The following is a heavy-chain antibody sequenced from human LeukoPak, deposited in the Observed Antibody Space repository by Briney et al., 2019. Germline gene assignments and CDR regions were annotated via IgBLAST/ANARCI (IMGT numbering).Heavy chain of an antibody. CDR3: ARDIHSSGWRDWYFDL. D-gene: IGHD6-19*01. CDR1: GGTFSSYT. J-gene: IGHJ2*01. CDR2: IIPIFGTA. Sequence: ASVKVSCKASGGTFSSYTISWVRQAPGQGLEWMGGIIPIFGTANYAQKFQGRVTITTDESTSTAYMELSSLRSEDTAVYYCARDIHSSGWRDWYFDLWGRGTLVTLSS. V-gene: IGHV1-69*05.